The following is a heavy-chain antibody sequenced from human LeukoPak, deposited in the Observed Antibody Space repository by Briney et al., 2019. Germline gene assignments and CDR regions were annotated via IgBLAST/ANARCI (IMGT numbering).Heavy chain of an antibody. J-gene: IGHJ4*02. Sequence: PSETLSLTCTVSGGSISSGSYYWGWIRQPPGKGLEWIGYIYYSGSTTYNPSLKSRVAISVDTSKNQFSLKLSSVTAADTAVYYCARQASCSSTRCNPYDYWGQGTLVTVSS. V-gene: IGHV4-61*05. CDR2: IYYSGST. D-gene: IGHD2-2*01. CDR3: ARQASCSSTRCNPYDY. CDR1: GGSISSGSYY.